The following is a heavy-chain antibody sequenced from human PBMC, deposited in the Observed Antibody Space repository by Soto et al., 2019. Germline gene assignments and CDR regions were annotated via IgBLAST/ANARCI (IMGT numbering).Heavy chain of an antibody. CDR1: GGSISSGGYY. CDR2: IYYSGST. D-gene: IGHD2-15*01. V-gene: IGHV4-31*03. CDR3: ARARPDIINCSGGSCYPDPHNWFDP. J-gene: IGHJ5*02. Sequence: SETLSLTCTVSGGSISSGGYYWSWIRQHPGKGLEWIGYIYYSGSTYYNPSLKSRVTISVDTSKNQFSLKLSSVTAADTAVYYCARARPDIINCSGGSCYPDPHNWFDPWGQGTLVTVSS.